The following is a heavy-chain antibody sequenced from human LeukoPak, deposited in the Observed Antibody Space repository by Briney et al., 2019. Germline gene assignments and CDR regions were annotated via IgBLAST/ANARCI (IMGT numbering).Heavy chain of an antibody. CDR3: ARADTPSPDFDY. Sequence: PSETLSLTCTVSGGSISSYYWSWIRQPPGKGLEWIGYIYYSGSTNYNPSLKSRVTISVDTYKNLSSLKLSSVTAADTVVYYCARADTPSPDFDYWGQGTLVTVSS. CDR1: GGSISSYY. CDR2: IYYSGST. V-gene: IGHV4-59*01. J-gene: IGHJ4*02.